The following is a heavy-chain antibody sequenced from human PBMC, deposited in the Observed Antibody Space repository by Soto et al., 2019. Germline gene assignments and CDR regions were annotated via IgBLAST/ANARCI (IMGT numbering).Heavy chain of an antibody. CDR1: GFSLSTSGVG. V-gene: IGHV2-5*02. Sequence: SGPTLVNPTQTLTLTCTFSGFSLSTSGVGVGWIRQPPGKALEWLALIYWDDDKRYSPSLKSRLTITKDTSKNQVVLTMTNMDPVDTATYYCARPNYDILTGSQYYFDYRAQRTPVTVSS. CDR3: ARPNYDILTGSQYYFDY. CDR2: IYWDDDK. J-gene: IGHJ4*02. D-gene: IGHD3-9*01.